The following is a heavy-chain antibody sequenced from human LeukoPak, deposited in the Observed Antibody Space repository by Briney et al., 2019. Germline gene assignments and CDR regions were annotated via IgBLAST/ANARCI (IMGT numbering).Heavy chain of an antibody. CDR2: VTHDGSGT. V-gene: IGHV3-74*01. J-gene: IGHJ4*02. D-gene: IGHD5-12*01. CDR1: GFTFSHCW. CDR3: VRDTTPFGYSYDS. Sequence: GGSLRLSCAASGFTFSHCWMHWFRQVPGKGLVWISRVTHDGSGTSYADSVKGRFTISRDNAKNTLYLEMNSLRVEDTAVYYCVRDTTPFGYSYDSWGQGTLVTVSS.